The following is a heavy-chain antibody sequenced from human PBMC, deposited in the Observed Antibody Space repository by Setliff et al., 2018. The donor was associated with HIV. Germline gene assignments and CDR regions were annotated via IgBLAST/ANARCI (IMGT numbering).Heavy chain of an antibody. V-gene: IGHV4-4*09. CDR2: IYTTGST. CDR3: ARQTWEYYDTLTGYYRSPKNFDS. CDR1: GDSISNYY. Sequence: PSETLSLTCTVSGDSISNYYWSWVRQPPGKGLEWIGYIYTTGSTNYNPSLKSRVTMSVDTSKNQFSLRLTSVTAADTAIYYCARQTWEYYDTLTGYYRSPKNFDSWGQGTLVTVSS. J-gene: IGHJ4*02. D-gene: IGHD3-9*01.